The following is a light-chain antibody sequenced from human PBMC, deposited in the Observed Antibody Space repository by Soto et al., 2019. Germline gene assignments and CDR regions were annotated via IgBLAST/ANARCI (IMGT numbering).Light chain of an antibody. CDR3: SSYTRSSTLVV. CDR1: SSDIGYYNY. CDR2: EVS. Sequence: QSVLTQPASVSGSPGQSITISCTGTSSDIGYYNYVSWYQQDPGKAPKLMIYEVSNRPSGVSNRFSGSKSGNTASLTISGLQAEDEADYYCSSYTRSSTLVVFGGVTKLTV. J-gene: IGLJ3*02. V-gene: IGLV2-14*01.